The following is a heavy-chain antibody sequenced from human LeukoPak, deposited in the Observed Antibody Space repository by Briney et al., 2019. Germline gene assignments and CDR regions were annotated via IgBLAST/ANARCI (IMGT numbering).Heavy chain of an antibody. D-gene: IGHD1-1*01. Sequence: GGSLRLSCAASGFTFSSYGVSWVRQASGKGLEWVGRIRSKANSYATVYAASVKGRFTISRDDSKNTAYLQMNSLKTEDTAVYYCTSGLSVRRSNNTPVDYWGQGTLVTVSS. V-gene: IGHV3-73*01. CDR3: TSGLSVRRSNNTPVDY. CDR2: IRSKANSYAT. CDR1: GFTFSSYG. J-gene: IGHJ4*02.